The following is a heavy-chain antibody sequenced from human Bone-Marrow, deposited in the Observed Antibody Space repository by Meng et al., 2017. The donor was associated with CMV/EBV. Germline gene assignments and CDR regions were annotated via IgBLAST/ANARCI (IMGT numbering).Heavy chain of an antibody. V-gene: IGHV4-59*08. D-gene: IGHD6-13*01. CDR3: ARQTHYSTQVY. CDR1: GGSISSYY. CDR2: IYYSGST. J-gene: IGHJ4*02. Sequence: GSLRLSCTVSGGSISSYYWSWIRQPPGKGLEWIGYIYYSGSTNYNPSLKSRVTISVDTSKNQFSLKLSSVTAADTAVYYCARQTHYSTQVYWGQGTLVTVSS.